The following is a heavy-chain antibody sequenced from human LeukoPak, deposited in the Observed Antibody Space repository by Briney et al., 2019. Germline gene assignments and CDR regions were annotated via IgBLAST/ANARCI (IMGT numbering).Heavy chain of an antibody. CDR1: GFTFRTSA. CDR3: ATGPPFDN. V-gene: IGHV3-23*01. J-gene: IGHJ4*02. CDR2: VSGSGERT. Sequence: PGGSLRPSCAASGFTFRTSALTWVRQAPGKGLEWVAAVSGSGERTDYADSVKGRFTISRDNSKDTLFLQMSSLRAEDTAVYFCATGPPFDNWGQGTLVIVST.